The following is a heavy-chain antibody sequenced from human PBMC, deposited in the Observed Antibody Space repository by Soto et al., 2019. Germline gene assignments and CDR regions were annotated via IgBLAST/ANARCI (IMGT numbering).Heavy chain of an antibody. V-gene: IGHV3-74*01. D-gene: IGHD6-19*01. CDR1: VFTFISYW. CDR2: INSDGSST. J-gene: IGHJ6*02. CDR3: AREWKQWLIGYGMDV. Sequence: GWSLRLSCASSVFTFISYWMHWVRQAPGKGLVWVSRINSDGSSTSYADSVKGRFTISRGNAKNTLYLQMNSLRAEDTAVYYCAREWKQWLIGYGMDVWGQGTTVTVSS.